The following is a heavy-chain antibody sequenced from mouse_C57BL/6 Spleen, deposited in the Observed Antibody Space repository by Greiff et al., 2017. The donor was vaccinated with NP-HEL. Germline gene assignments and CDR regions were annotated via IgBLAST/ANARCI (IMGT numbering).Heavy chain of an antibody. Sequence: DVKLQESGGGLVKPGGSLKLSCAASGFTFSDYGMHWVRQAPEKGLEWVAYISSGSSTIYYADTVKGRFTISRDNAKNTLFLQMTSLRSEDTAMYYCAGSYGSSPWFAYWGQGTLVTVSA. CDR3: AGSYGSSPWFAY. D-gene: IGHD1-1*01. V-gene: IGHV5-17*01. J-gene: IGHJ3*01. CDR2: ISSGSSTI. CDR1: GFTFSDYG.